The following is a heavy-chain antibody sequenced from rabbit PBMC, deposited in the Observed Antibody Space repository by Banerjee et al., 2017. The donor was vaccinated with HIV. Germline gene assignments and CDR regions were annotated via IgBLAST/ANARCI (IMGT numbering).Heavy chain of an antibody. D-gene: IGHD4-1*01. J-gene: IGHJ4*01. Sequence: QQQLEESGGGLVKPEGSLTLTCKASGFDFSSSYCMCWVRQAPGKGLEWIGCIYTGSGGTWDASWVNGRFTISKASSTTVTLQMTSLTAADTATYFCARVGGWGGFGLWGPGTLVTVS. V-gene: IGHV1S45*01. CDR2: IYTGSGGT. CDR3: ARVGGWGGFGL. CDR1: GFDFSSSYC.